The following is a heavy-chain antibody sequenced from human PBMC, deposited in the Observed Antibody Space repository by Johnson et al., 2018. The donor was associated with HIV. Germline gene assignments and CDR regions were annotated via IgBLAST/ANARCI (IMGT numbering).Heavy chain of an antibody. D-gene: IGHD3-9*01. CDR1: GFTFSSYG. J-gene: IGHJ3*02. CDR2: ISYDGSNK. V-gene: IGHV3-30*03. CDR3: ARGAGYFDWLSADEGFAFDI. Sequence: QMQLVESGGGLIQPGGSLRLSCAVSGFTFSSYGMHWVRRAPGKGLEWVAVISYDGSNKYYSDSVKGRFTISRDNSKNTLYLQMGSLRTEDMAVYYCARGAGYFDWLSADEGFAFDIWGQGTMVTVSS.